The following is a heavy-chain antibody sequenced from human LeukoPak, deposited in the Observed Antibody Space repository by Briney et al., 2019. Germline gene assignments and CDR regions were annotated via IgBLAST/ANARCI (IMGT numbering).Heavy chain of an antibody. V-gene: IGHV3-23*01. CDR1: GFTFSSYA. J-gene: IGHJ4*02. D-gene: IGHD3-10*01. CDR2: ISGGGSFT. Sequence: GGSLRLSCAASGFTFSSYAMSWVRLAPGDGLEWVSTISGGGSFTYYADSVKGRFTIYRDNSMNTLSLQMNSLRAEDTAVYYCAKLLDSGSYYKYDYWGQGTLVTVSS. CDR3: AKLLDSGSYYKYDY.